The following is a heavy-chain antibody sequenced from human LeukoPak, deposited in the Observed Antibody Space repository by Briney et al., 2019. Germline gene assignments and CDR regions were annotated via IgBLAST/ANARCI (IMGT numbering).Heavy chain of an antibody. J-gene: IGHJ4*02. CDR1: GYSFTNYW. D-gene: IGHD5-18*01. CDR3: ARSPDTIYFDS. V-gene: IGHV5-51*01. CDR2: IYPGDSHT. Sequence: GESLKISSKGSGYSFTNYWIGWVRQMPGKGLEWMGIIYPGDSHTTYSPSFQGQVTISVDKSINTAYLQWSSLKASDTAMYYCARSPDTIYFDSWGQGTLVTVSS.